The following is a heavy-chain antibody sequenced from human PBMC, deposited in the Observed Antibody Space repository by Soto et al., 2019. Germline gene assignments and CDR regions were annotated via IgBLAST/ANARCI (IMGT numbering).Heavy chain of an antibody. J-gene: IGHJ3*02. Sequence: EVQLVESGGGLVQPGGSLRLPCAASGFTSSSYWIHWVRQAPGKGLVWVSRISNDGSSTNYADSVKGRFTISRDNAKNTVYLQMNSLRAEDTAVYYCARDTYYYDSSDHFSADAFDIWGQGTMVTVSS. V-gene: IGHV3-74*01. CDR1: GFTSSSYW. CDR2: ISNDGSST. CDR3: ARDTYYYDSSDHFSADAFDI. D-gene: IGHD3-22*01.